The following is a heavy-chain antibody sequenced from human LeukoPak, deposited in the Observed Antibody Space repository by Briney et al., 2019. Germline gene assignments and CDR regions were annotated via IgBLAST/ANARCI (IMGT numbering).Heavy chain of an antibody. CDR1: GYTFTSYG. CDR2: ISAYNCNT. D-gene: IGHD1-7*01. Sequence: GAAVKVSCKASGYTFTSYGMSWVRQPPGQGRDWMGWISAYNCNTNYAQRLQGRVTMPTDTTTSTDYMELRSLRSDDTAVYYCGRDRCITGTIDYWGQGTLVTVSS. CDR3: GRDRCITGTIDY. V-gene: IGHV1-18*01. J-gene: IGHJ4*01.